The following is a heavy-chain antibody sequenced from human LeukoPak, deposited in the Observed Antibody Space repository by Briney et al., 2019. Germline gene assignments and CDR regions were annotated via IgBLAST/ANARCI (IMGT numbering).Heavy chain of an antibody. V-gene: IGHV4-30-4*07. CDR2: IYYSGST. D-gene: IGHD6-13*01. Sequence: PSETLSLTCAVSGGSISSGGYSWSWIRQPPGKGLEWIGYIYYSGSTYYNPSLESRVTISIDTSKRHFSLKLTSVTAADTAVYYCVRLGRAAGFYFFDYWGQGSLVTVSS. CDR1: GGSISSGGYS. CDR3: VRLGRAAGFYFFDY. J-gene: IGHJ4*02.